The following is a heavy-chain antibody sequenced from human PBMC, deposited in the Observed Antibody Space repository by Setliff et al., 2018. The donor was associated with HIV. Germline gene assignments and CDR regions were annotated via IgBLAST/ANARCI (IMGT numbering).Heavy chain of an antibody. D-gene: IGHD3-3*01. CDR1: GVSFNNYA. CDR2: IRGGGGGT. Sequence: GGSLRLSCAASGVSFNNYAMSWVRQAPGKGLEWVSAIRGGGGGTNYADSVRGRFTISRDNSNNTLYLHMNNLRADDTAVYYCTRGQRLTIFGVVIRRDWFDPWGQGTLVTVSS. J-gene: IGHJ5*02. V-gene: IGHV3-23*01. CDR3: TRGQRLTIFGVVIRRDWFDP.